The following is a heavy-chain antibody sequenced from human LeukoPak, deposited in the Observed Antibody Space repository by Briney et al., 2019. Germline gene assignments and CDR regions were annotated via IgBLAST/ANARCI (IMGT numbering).Heavy chain of an antibody. V-gene: IGHV4-31*03. Sequence: SQTLSLTRNVSGVSVSDGRHYCTWIRQHPGKGLEWTGYKYYSGSAKYNPSLKSRLTISIDTSKNQFSLHLSSVTAADTATYYCATPYCSSISCLDVFNMWGQGTRVTVSS. CDR1: GVSVSDGRHY. CDR3: ATPYCSSISCLDVFNM. D-gene: IGHD2-2*01. CDR2: KYYSGSA. J-gene: IGHJ3*02.